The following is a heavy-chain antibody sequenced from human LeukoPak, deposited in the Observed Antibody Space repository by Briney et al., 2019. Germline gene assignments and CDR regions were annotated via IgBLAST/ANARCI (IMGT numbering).Heavy chain of an antibody. V-gene: IGHV3-23*01. Sequence: GGSLRLSCAASGFTFSSYAMSWVRQAPGKGLEWVSAISGSGGGTYYADSVKGRFTISRDNSKNTLYLQMNSLRAEDTAVYYCAKAAGYYYDSSGYYLVGAEDYWGQGALVTVSS. D-gene: IGHD3-22*01. CDR3: AKAAGYYYDSSGYYLVGAEDY. J-gene: IGHJ4*02. CDR2: ISGSGGGT. CDR1: GFTFSSYA.